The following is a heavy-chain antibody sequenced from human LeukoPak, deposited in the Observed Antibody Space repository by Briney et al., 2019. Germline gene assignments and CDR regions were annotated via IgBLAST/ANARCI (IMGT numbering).Heavy chain of an antibody. D-gene: IGHD2-21*02. CDR2: ISYDGSNK. Sequence: GSSLSLSCAASGFPFSSYAMHWVRQAPGKGLEWVAVISYDGSNKYYAAPEKGRFTISRDNSKNTLYLQMNSLRAADTAVYYCASLAYCGGDCYSNFDYWGQGTLVTVSS. J-gene: IGHJ4*02. V-gene: IGHV3-30-3*01. CDR1: GFPFSSYA. CDR3: ASLAYCGGDCYSNFDY.